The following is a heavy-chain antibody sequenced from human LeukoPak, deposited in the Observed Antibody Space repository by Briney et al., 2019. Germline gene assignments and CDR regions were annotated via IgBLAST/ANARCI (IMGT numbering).Heavy chain of an antibody. CDR3: ARGGYYYDSSGRLDV. J-gene: IGHJ6*02. D-gene: IGHD3-22*01. V-gene: IGHV4-59*01. CDR2: IYYSGST. CDR1: GGSISSYY. Sequence: PSETLSLTCTVSGGSISSYYWSWIRQPPGKGLEWIGYIYYSGSTNYNPPLKSRVTISVDTSKNQFSLKLSSVTAADTAVYYCARGGYYYDSSGRLDVWGQGTTVTVSS.